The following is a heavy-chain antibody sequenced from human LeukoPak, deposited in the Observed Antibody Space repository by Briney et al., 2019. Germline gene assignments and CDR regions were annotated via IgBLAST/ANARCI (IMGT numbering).Heavy chain of an antibody. CDR2: INPNSGST. CDR3: ARVVGYCSSTSCYRGDY. V-gene: IGHV1-2*02. D-gene: IGHD2-2*02. J-gene: IGHJ4*02. CDR1: GYTFTGYY. Sequence: GASVKVSCKASGYTFTGYYIHWVRQAPGQGLEWMGWINPNSGSTKYAQNFQGRVTMTRDTSISTAYMELSRLRSDDTAVYYCARVVGYCSSTSCYRGDYWGQGTLVTVSS.